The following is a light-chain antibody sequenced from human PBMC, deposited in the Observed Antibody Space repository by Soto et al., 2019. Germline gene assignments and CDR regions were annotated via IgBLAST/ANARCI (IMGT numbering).Light chain of an antibody. V-gene: IGLV2-14*01. J-gene: IGLJ1*01. CDR2: EVT. Sequence: QSALTQPASVSGSPGQSITISCTGSDSDIGTYNYVSWYQHLPGKAPRLIIYEVTNRPSGISNRFSGSKSGNTASLTISGLQAEDEADYYCSSYTTSSTYVFGPGTKLTVL. CDR3: SSYTTSSTYV. CDR1: DSDIGTYNY.